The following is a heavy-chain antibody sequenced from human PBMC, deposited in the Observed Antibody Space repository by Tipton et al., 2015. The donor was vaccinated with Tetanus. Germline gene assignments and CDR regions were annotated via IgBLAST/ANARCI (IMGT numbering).Heavy chain of an antibody. CDR1: GGSISSYY. CDR3: ARGYYYDSSGYYFGNAFDI. Sequence: TLSLTCTVSGGSISSYYWSWIRQPPGKGLEWIGYIYYSGSTNYNPSLKSRVTISVDTSKNQFSLKLSSVTAADTAVYYCARGYYYDSSGYYFGNAFDIWGQGTMVTVSS. J-gene: IGHJ3*02. V-gene: IGHV4-59*01. CDR2: IYYSGST. D-gene: IGHD3-22*01.